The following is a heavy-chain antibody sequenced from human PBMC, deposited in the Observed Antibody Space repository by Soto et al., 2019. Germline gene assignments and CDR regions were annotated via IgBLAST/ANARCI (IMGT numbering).Heavy chain of an antibody. CDR3: ARAGYSGYDWIDY. J-gene: IGHJ4*02. D-gene: IGHD5-12*01. Sequence: GGSLRLSCVASGFTFSDYYMSWIRQAPGKGLEWVSYISSSGSTIYYADSVKGRFTISRDNAKNSLYLQMNSLRAEDTAVYYCARAGYSGYDWIDYWGQGTLVTVSS. V-gene: IGHV3-11*01. CDR2: ISSSGSTI. CDR1: GFTFSDYY.